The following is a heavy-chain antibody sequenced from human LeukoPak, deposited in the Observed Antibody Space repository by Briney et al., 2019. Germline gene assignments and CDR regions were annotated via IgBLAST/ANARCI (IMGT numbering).Heavy chain of an antibody. D-gene: IGHD6-13*01. Sequence: PGGSLRLSCAASGFTLNNYWMNRVRQAPGKGLEWVADINQDGSETYYVDSVKGRFTVSRDNAKNSLFLQMNSLRAEDTAVYYCARVPRAAGFGHWGQGTLVTVS. CDR2: INQDGSET. V-gene: IGHV3-7*01. J-gene: IGHJ4*02. CDR1: GFTLNNYW. CDR3: ARVPRAAGFGH.